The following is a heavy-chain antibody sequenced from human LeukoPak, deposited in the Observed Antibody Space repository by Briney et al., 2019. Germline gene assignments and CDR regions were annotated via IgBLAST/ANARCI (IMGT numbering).Heavy chain of an antibody. V-gene: IGHV1-46*01. CDR1: GYTFTSYY. Sequence: ASVKVSCKASGYTFTSYYMHWVRQAPGQGLEWMGIINPSGGSTSYAQKFQGRVTMTRDTSTSTVYMELSSLRSEDTAVYYCARTVYSHSGGNWFDPWGQETLVTVSS. J-gene: IGHJ5*02. CDR2: INPSGGST. D-gene: IGHD2-15*01. CDR3: ARTVYSHSGGNWFDP.